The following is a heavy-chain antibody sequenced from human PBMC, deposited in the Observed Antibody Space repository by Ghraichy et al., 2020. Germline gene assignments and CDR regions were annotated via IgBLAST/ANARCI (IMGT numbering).Heavy chain of an antibody. Sequence: GGSLRLSCAASGFTFSSYSMNWVRQAPGKGLEWVSYISSSSSTIYYADSVKGRFTISRDNAKNSLYLQMNSLRDEDTAVYYCARGGSYYAVWLYYFDYWGQGTLVTVSS. CDR2: ISSSSSTI. D-gene: IGHD1-26*01. CDR3: ARGGSYYAVWLYYFDY. J-gene: IGHJ4*02. V-gene: IGHV3-48*02. CDR1: GFTFSSYS.